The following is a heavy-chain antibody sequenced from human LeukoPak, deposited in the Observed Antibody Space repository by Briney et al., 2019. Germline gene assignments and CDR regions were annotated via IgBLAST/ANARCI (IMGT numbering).Heavy chain of an antibody. V-gene: IGHV4-34*01. D-gene: IGHD6-19*01. Sequence: PSETLSLTCAVYGGSFSGYYWSWIRQPPGKGLEWIGEINHSGSTNYNPSLKRRVTISVDTSKNQFSLKLSSVTAADTAVYYCARGSGWHRLDYWGQGTLVTVSS. J-gene: IGHJ4*02. CDR2: INHSGST. CDR3: ARGSGWHRLDY. CDR1: GGSFSGYY.